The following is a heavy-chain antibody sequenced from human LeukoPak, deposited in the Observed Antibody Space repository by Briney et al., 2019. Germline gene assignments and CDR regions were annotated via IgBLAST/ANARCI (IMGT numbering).Heavy chain of an antibody. J-gene: IGHJ4*02. CDR3: AKASDSSGYYYDY. CDR2: ISGSGGST. D-gene: IGHD3-22*01. Sequence: GGSLRLSCAASGFTFSSYAMSWVRQATGKGLEWVSAISGSGGSTYYADSVKGRFTISRDNSKNTLYLQMNSLRAEDTAVYYCAKASDSSGYYYDYWGQGTLVTVSS. V-gene: IGHV3-23*01. CDR1: GFTFSSYA.